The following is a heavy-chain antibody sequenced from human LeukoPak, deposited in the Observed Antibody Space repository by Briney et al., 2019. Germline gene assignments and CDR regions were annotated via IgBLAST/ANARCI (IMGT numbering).Heavy chain of an antibody. Sequence: SETLSLTCTVSGGSISSYYWSWIRQPPGKGLEWIGYIYYSGSTNYNPSLKSRVTISVDTSKNQFSLKLRSVTSADTAVYFCARRRSYGEEFDYWGQGTLVTVSS. J-gene: IGHJ4*02. CDR2: IYYSGST. D-gene: IGHD3-16*01. CDR1: GGSISSYY. CDR3: ARRRSYGEEFDY. V-gene: IGHV4-59*08.